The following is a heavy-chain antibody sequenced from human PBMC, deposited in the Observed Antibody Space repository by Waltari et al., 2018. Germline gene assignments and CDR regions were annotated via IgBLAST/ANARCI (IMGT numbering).Heavy chain of an antibody. V-gene: IGHV3-74*01. CDR1: GFTFSHYW. Sequence: EVQLVESGGGLVQPGGSLRLSCSVSGFTFSHYWMNWVRQAPGKGLEWVAHITTDGSSKNYAASVTGRFTISRDNTKDTLYLEMNSLTAEDTAVYYCTRDAVGHMDVWGKGTTVTVS. CDR3: TRDAVGHMDV. CDR2: ITTDGSSK. D-gene: IGHD2-15*01. J-gene: IGHJ6*03.